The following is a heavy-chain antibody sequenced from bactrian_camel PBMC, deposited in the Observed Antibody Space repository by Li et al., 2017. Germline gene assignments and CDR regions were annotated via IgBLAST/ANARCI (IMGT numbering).Heavy chain of an antibody. CDR2: EDSDGRT. CDR3: AAVPYSAGDVRRRRDVRCDLGGEYNY. D-gene: IGHD1*01. Sequence: HVQLVESGGGSAQAGGSLRLSCQASGYVDSYCMGWFRQTPGGYERQGVAAEDSDGRTSYADSVKGRFTISKDNTENTLYLQMHDLRPEDTAMYYCAAVPYSAGDVRRRRDVRCDLGGEYNYVGQGTQVTVS. J-gene: IGHJ4*01. CDR1: GYVDSYC. V-gene: IGHV3S53*01.